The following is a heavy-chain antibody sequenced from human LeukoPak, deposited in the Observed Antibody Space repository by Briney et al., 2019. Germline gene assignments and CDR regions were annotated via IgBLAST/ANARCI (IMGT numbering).Heavy chain of an antibody. J-gene: IGHJ4*02. CDR1: GGSISSYY. D-gene: IGHD5-24*01. CDR3: ASDRDGYSNFDY. CDR2: IYYSGST. Sequence: SETLSLTCTASGGSISSYYWSWIRQPPGKGLEWIGYIYYSGSTNYNPSLRSRVTISVDTSKNQFSLKLSSVTAADTAVYYCASDRDGYSNFDYWGQGTLVTASS. V-gene: IGHV4-59*01.